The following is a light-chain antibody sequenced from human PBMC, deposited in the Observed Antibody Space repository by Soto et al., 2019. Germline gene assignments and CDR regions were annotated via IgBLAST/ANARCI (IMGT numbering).Light chain of an antibody. CDR3: QHYNSYSEA. CDR1: HSISSW. V-gene: IGKV1-5*03. J-gene: IGKJ1*01. CDR2: KAS. Sequence: DIQMTQSPSTLSGSVGGAVTITCRASHSISSWLAWYQQKPGKAHKLLIYKASTLKSGVPSRFSGSGSGTEFTLTISSLQPDDFATYYCQHYNSYSEAFGQGTKVDIK.